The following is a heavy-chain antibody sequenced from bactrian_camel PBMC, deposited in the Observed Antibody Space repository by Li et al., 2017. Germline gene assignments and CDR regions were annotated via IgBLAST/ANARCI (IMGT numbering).Heavy chain of an antibody. CDR1: GSIQRTNC. CDR2: DNGVGTT. D-gene: IGHD3*01. V-gene: IGHV3S53*01. Sequence: HVQLVESGGGSVQAGGSLRLSCAASGSIQRTNCMSWFRQAPGKERDWVATDNGVGTTYYGDSVKGRFTISEDNDKDILFLQMNNLQPEDSAMYCCAARGWRPEGCSVGVAATEFEFWGQGTQVTVS. J-gene: IGHJ4*01. CDR3: AARGWRPEGCSVGVAATEFEF.